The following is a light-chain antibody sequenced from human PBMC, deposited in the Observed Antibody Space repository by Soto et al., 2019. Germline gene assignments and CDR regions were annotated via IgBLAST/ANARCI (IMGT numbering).Light chain of an antibody. V-gene: IGLV3-21*04. CDR2: YVS. J-gene: IGLJ2*01. CDR1: NIGSKS. CDR3: QVWDSSSDVV. Sequence: SYELTQPPSGSVAPGKTARITCGGNNIGSKSVHWYQQKPGQAPVLVIYYVSDRPSGIPERFSGSNSGNTATLTISRVEAGDEADYYCQVWDSSSDVVFGGGTKLTV.